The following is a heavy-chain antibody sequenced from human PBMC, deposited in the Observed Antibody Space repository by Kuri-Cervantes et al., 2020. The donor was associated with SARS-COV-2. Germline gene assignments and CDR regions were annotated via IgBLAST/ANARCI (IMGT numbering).Heavy chain of an antibody. D-gene: IGHD3-16*01. CDR2: IYWDDDK. CDR3: APVLWGGYFDY. V-gene: IGHV2-5*02. Sequence: SGPTLVKPTETLTLTCTVSGFSLSNARMGVSWIRQPPGEALEWLALIYWDDDKRYSPSLKRRLTITKDTSKNQVVLTMTNIDPVDTATYYCAPVLWGGYFDYWGQGTLVTVSS. CDR1: GFSLSNARMG. J-gene: IGHJ4*02.